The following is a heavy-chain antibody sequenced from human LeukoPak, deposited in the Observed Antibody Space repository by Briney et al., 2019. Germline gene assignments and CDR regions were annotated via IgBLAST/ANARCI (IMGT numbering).Heavy chain of an antibody. V-gene: IGHV3-21*01. D-gene: IGHD6-19*01. CDR3: AREYSSGWDDY. J-gene: IGHJ4*02. CDR1: GFNFSSYS. Sequence: GGSLRLSCAASGFNFSSYSMNWVRQAPGKGLEWVSSISSSSSYIYYADSVKGRFTISRDNAKNSLYLQMNSLRAEDTAVYYCAREYSSGWDDYWGQGTLVTVSS. CDR2: ISSSSSYI.